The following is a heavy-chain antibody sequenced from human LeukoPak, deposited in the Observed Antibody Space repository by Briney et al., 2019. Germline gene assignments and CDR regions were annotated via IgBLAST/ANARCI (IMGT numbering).Heavy chain of an antibody. V-gene: IGHV1-69*01. CDR1: GGTFSSYA. CDR2: IIPIFGTA. Sequence: SVKVSCKASGGTFSSYAISWVRQAPGQGREWMGGIIPIFGTANYAQKFQGRVTITADESTSTAYMELSSLRSEDTAVYYCARGGRSGYDSPFDYWGQGTLVTVSS. J-gene: IGHJ4*02. D-gene: IGHD5-12*01. CDR3: ARGGRSGYDSPFDY.